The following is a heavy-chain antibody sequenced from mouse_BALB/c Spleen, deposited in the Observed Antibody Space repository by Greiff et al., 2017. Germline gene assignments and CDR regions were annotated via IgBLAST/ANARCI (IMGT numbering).Heavy chain of an antibody. CDR1: GFNIKDYY. V-gene: IGHV14-1*02. J-gene: IGHJ2*01. D-gene: IGHD1-1*01. CDR2: IDPENGNT. CDR3: ARGGGFITREYYFDY. Sequence: DVKLQESGAELVRPGALVKLSCKASGFNIKDYYMHWVKQRPEQGLEWIGWIDPENGNTIYDPKFQGKASITADTSSNTAYLQLSSLTSEDTAVYYCARGGGFITREYYFDYWGQGTTLTVSS.